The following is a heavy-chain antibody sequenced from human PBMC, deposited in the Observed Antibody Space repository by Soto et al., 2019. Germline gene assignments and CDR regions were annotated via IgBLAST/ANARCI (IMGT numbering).Heavy chain of an antibody. D-gene: IGHD1-7*01. CDR3: AHSKIVGTTNYGMDV. CDR2: IYWNDDK. J-gene: IGHJ6*02. CDR1: GFSLSTSGVG. Sequence: QITLKESGPTLVKPTQTLTLTCTFSGFSLSTSGVGVGWIRQPPGKALEWLALIYWNDDKRYRPSLKSRLTITKDTSKNQVVLTMTNTDPVDTGTYYCAHSKIVGTTNYGMDVWGQGTTVTVSS. V-gene: IGHV2-5*01.